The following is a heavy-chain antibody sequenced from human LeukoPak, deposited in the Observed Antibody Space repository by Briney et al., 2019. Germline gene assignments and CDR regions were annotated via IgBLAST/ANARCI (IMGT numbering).Heavy chain of an antibody. J-gene: IGHJ4*02. Sequence: ASVKVSCKASGYTFTRYYIHWVRQAPGQGLEWIGWINPNSGATSYAQNFQGRVTMTRDTSISTVYMELSGLRFDDTAVFYCARDDSSYLDYWGQGTLVIVSS. D-gene: IGHD3-22*01. CDR1: GYTFTRYY. CDR3: ARDDSSYLDY. CDR2: INPNSGAT. V-gene: IGHV1-2*02.